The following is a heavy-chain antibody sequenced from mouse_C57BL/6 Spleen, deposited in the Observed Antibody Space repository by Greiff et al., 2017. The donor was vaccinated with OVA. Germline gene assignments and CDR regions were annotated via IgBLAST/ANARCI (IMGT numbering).Heavy chain of an antibody. CDR3: ARFITTPSYAMDY. CDR2: IDPSDSYT. V-gene: IGHV1-50*01. J-gene: IGHJ4*01. D-gene: IGHD1-1*01. CDR1: GYTFTSYW. Sequence: VQLQQPGAELVKPGASVKLSCKASGYTFTSYWMQWVKQRPGQGLEWIGEIDPSDSYTNYNQKFKGKATLTVDTSSSTAYMQLSSLTSEDSAVYYCARFITTPSYAMDYWGQGTSVTVSS.